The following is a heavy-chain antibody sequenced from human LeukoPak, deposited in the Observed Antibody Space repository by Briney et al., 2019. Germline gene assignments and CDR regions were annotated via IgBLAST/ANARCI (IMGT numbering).Heavy chain of an antibody. CDR1: GFTFSSYS. D-gene: IGHD1-26*01. J-gene: IGHJ4*02. CDR3: AREVVGASGGDY. V-gene: IGHV3-21*01. Sequence: PGRSLRLSCAASGFTFSSYSMNWVRQAPGKGLEWVSSISRSSSYIYYADSVKGRFTISRDNAKNSLYLQMNSLRAEDTAVYYCAREVVGASGGDYWGKETLVTVSS. CDR2: ISRSSSYI.